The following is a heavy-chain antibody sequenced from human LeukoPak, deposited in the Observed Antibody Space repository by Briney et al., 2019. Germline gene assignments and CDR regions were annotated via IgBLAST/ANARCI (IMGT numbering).Heavy chain of an antibody. J-gene: IGHJ4*02. Sequence: GGSLRLSCAASGFTFSGYWMHWVRQAPGKGLVWVSRINSDGSRTRYADSVKGRFTISRDNAKNTLYLQMNSLRAEDTAVYYCARESCSSTSCYPFDYWGQGTLVTVSS. CDR2: INSDGSRT. CDR3: ARESCSSTSCYPFDY. D-gene: IGHD2-2*01. CDR1: GFTFSGYW. V-gene: IGHV3-74*01.